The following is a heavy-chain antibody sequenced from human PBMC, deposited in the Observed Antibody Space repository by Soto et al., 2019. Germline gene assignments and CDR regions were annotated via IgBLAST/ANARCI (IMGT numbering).Heavy chain of an antibody. D-gene: IGHD2-21*02. Sequence: ASVKVSCKASGYTFTSYYMHWVRQAPGQGLEWMGWINPNSGGTNYAQKFQGWVTMTRDTSISTAYMELSRLRSDDTAVYYCARDLWEGGNFHGHYYFYGMDVWGRGTTVTVSS. CDR3: ARDLWEGGNFHGHYYFYGMDV. CDR1: GYTFTSYY. CDR2: INPNSGGT. J-gene: IGHJ6*02. V-gene: IGHV1-2*04.